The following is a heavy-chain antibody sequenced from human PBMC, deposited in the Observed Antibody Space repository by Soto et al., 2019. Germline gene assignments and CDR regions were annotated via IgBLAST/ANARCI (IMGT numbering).Heavy chain of an antibody. CDR3: AKDKNQGLGPSYSDS. Sequence: QVQLVESGGGVVQPGRSLRLSCAASGFTFSSYGMHWVRQGPGKGLEWVAVISHDGSIKYYAGSVKGRFTISRDKSKNTLYLQMSSLRAEDTAVYFCAKDKNQGLGPSYSDSWGQGTLVTVSS. CDR1: GFTFSSYG. V-gene: IGHV3-30*18. J-gene: IGHJ4*02. CDR2: ISHDGSIK.